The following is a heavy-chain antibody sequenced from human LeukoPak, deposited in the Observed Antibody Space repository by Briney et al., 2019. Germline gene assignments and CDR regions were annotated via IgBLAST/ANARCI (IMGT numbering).Heavy chain of an antibody. D-gene: IGHD5-12*01. CDR1: GFTLSSCE. Sequence: GGSLRLSCAASGFTLSSCEMNWVRQAPGKGLEWVSYICSSGSTIYYADSVKGRFIIPRDNAKNSLYLQLNHRRAEDTAVYYCARSGYSGYTSFDYGAQEPRVTVSS. V-gene: IGHV3-48*03. CDR2: ICSSGSTI. J-gene: IGHJ4*02. CDR3: ARSGYSGYTSFDY.